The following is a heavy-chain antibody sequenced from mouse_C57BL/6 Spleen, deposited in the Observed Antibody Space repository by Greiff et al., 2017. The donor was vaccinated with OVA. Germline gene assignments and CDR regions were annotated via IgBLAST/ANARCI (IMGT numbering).Heavy chain of an antibody. CDR1: GYTFTDYE. Sequence: VKLQQSGAELVRPGASVTLSCKASGYTFTDYEMPWVKQTPVHGLEWIGAIDPETGGTAYNQKFKGKAILTADKSSSTAYMELRSLTSEDSAVYYCTRWNWAAWFAYWGQGTLVTVSA. J-gene: IGHJ3*01. V-gene: IGHV1-15*01. CDR2: IDPETGGT. CDR3: TRWNWAAWFAY. D-gene: IGHD4-1*01.